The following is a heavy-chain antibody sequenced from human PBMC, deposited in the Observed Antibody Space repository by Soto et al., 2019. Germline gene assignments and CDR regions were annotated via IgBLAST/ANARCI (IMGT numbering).Heavy chain of an antibody. V-gene: IGHV1-69*12. CDR3: AIIVATIRTLAFDI. CDR2: IIPIFGTA. Sequence: QVQLVQSGAEVKKPGSSVKVSCKASGGTFSSYAISWVRQAPGQGLEWMGGIIPIFGTANYAQKFQGRVTXXAXEXXSTAYMELSSLRSEDTAVYYCAIIVATIRTLAFDIWGQGTMVTVSS. CDR1: GGTFSSYA. J-gene: IGHJ3*02. D-gene: IGHD5-12*01.